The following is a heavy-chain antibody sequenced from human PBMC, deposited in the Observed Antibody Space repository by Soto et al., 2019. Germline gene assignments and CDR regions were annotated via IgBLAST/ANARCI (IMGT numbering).Heavy chain of an antibody. D-gene: IGHD5-12*01. CDR3: AKGSIEYSASVDN. V-gene: IGHV3-23*01. CDR1: GFSFSSYA. Sequence: DVHLLESGGGLVQPGGSLRLSCAASGFSFSSYAMVWVRQAPGKGLELVAVISARGGRSYFADSVKGRFTLSRDNSQNVLSLAMNSLRPDNTAIYFCAKGSIEYSASVDNWGQGTLVVVSS. J-gene: IGHJ4*02. CDR2: ISARGGRS.